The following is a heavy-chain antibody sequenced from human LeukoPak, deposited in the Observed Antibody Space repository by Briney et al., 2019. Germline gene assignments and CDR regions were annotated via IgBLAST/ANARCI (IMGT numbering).Heavy chain of an antibody. J-gene: IGHJ4*02. CDR1: GFIASSNY. CDR2: IYSGGST. D-gene: IGHD2-15*01. V-gene: IGHV3-53*01. Sequence: PGGSVRLSCTASGFIASSNYMSWVRQAPGKGLEWVSLIYSGGSTYYADSVMGRSTISRDKSSNTLYLQMNSLRAEDTAVYYCATGGRSGVAFESWGQGTLVTVSS. CDR3: ATGGRSGVAFES.